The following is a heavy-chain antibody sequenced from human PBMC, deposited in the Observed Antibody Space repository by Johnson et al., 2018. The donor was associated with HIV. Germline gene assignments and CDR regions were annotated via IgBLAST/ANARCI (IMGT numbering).Heavy chain of an antibody. CDR3: APLGDAFDI. J-gene: IGHJ3*02. CDR2: ISYDGSNK. CDR1: GFTFSSYA. V-gene: IGHV3-30-3*01. Sequence: QEKLVESGGGVVQPGRSLRLSCAASGFTFSSYAMHWVRQAPGKGLEWVAVISYDGSNKYYADSVTGRFTISRDNSKNTLYLQMNSLRAEDTAVYYCAPLGDAFDIWGQGTMVTVSS. D-gene: IGHD7-27*01.